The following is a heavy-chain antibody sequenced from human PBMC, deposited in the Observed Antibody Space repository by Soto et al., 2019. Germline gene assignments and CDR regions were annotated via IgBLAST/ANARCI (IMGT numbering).Heavy chain of an antibody. Sequence: QVQLQQWGAGLLKPSETLSLTCAVYGGSFSGYYWSWIRQPPGKGLEWIGEINHSGSTNYNPSLKIRVTISVYTSKNQCSLKLSSVTAADTAVYYCARSQQQLVKDFDYGGQVTLVTVSS. CDR1: GGSFSGYY. V-gene: IGHV4-34*01. CDR3: ARSQQQLVKDFDY. D-gene: IGHD6-13*01. J-gene: IGHJ4*02. CDR2: INHSGST.